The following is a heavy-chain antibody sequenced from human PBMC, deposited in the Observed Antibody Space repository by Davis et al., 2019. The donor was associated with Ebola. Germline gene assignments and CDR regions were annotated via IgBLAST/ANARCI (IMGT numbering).Heavy chain of an antibody. J-gene: IGHJ6*04. Sequence: AASVKVSCKASGYTFTGYYMHWVRQAPGQGLEWMGRINPNSGGTNYAQKFQGRVTMTRDTSISTAYMELSRLRSDDTAVYYCARGNGLIIDYYYYGMDVWGKGTTVTVSS. CDR2: INPNSGGT. CDR1: GYTFTGYY. CDR3: ARGNGLIIDYYYYGMDV. V-gene: IGHV1-2*06. D-gene: IGHD2-8*01.